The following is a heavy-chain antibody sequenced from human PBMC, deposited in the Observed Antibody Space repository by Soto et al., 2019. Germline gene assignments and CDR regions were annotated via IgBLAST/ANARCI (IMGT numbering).Heavy chain of an antibody. Sequence: SVKVSCKSSGGTFSSYTISWVRQAPGQGLEWMGRIIPILDIADYAQKFQGRVTITADKSTSTAYMELSSLRSEDTAVYYCAREIVVVAANDAFDIWGQGTMVTVS. D-gene: IGHD2-15*01. CDR2: IIPILDIA. CDR1: GGTFSSYT. V-gene: IGHV1-69*04. J-gene: IGHJ3*02. CDR3: AREIVVVAANDAFDI.